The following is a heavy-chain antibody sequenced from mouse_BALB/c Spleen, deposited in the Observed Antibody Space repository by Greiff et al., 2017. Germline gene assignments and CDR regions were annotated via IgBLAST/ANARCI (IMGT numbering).Heavy chain of an antibody. V-gene: IGHV1-31*01. Sequence: VQLQQSGPELVKPGASVKISCKASGYSFTGYYMHWVKQSHVKSLEWIGRINPYNGATSYNQNFKDKASLTVDKSSSTAYMELHSLTSEDSAVYYCARSITYYAMDYWGQGTSVTVSS. CDR1: GYSFTGYY. CDR2: INPYNGAT. D-gene: IGHD1-2*01. CDR3: ARSITYYAMDY. J-gene: IGHJ4*01.